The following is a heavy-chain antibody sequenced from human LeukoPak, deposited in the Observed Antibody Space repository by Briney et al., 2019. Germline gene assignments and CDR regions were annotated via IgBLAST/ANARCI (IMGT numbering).Heavy chain of an antibody. D-gene: IGHD4-17*01. CDR2: ISAYNGNT. Sequence: ASVKVSCKASGYTFTSYGISWVRQAPGQGLEWMGWISAYNGNTNYAQKLQGRVTMTTDTSTSTAYMELRSLRSDDTAVYYCARDGGTRYVDYEFDYWGQGTLVTVSS. CDR3: ARDGGTRYVDYEFDY. CDR1: GYTFTSYG. J-gene: IGHJ4*02. V-gene: IGHV1-18*01.